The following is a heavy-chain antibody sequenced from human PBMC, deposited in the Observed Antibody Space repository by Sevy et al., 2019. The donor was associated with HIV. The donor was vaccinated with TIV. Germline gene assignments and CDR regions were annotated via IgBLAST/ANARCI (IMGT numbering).Heavy chain of an antibody. J-gene: IGHJ6*02. D-gene: IGHD3-3*01. Sequence: LPETLSLTCTVSGGSISSYYWSWIRQPPGKGLEWIGYIYYSGSTNYNPSLKSRVTISVDTSKNQFSLKLSSVTAADTAVYYCARSEVVTIFGVVIMNGMDVWGQGTTVTVSS. CDR2: IYYSGST. CDR1: GGSISSYY. V-gene: IGHV4-59*01. CDR3: ARSEVVTIFGVVIMNGMDV.